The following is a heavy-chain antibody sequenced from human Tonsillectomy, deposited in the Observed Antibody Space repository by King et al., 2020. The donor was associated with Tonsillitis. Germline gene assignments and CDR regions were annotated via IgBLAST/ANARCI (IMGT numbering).Heavy chain of an antibody. V-gene: IGHV3-43*02. CDR1: GFTFDDYA. CDR3: AKGRRRGVNRYMDV. Sequence: VQLVESGGGVVQPGGSLRLSCAASGFTFDDYAMHWVRQAPGKGLEWVSLISGDGGSTYYADSVKGRFTISRDNSKNSMYLQMNSLRTEDTALYYCAKGRRRGVNRYMDVWGKGTTVTVSS. J-gene: IGHJ6*03. D-gene: IGHD3-10*01. CDR2: ISGDGGST.